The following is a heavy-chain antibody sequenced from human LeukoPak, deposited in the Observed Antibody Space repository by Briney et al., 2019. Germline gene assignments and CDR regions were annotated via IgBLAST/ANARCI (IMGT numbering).Heavy chain of an antibody. D-gene: IGHD3-22*01. Sequence: ASVKVSCKASGYTFTGYYMHWVRPAPGQGLEWMGWINPNSGGTNYAQKFQGRVTMTRDASISTAYMELSRLRSDDTAVYYCAILNDSSGYYDAFDIWGQGTMVTVSS. CDR3: AILNDSSGYYDAFDI. J-gene: IGHJ3*02. CDR1: GYTFTGYY. V-gene: IGHV1-2*02. CDR2: INPNSGGT.